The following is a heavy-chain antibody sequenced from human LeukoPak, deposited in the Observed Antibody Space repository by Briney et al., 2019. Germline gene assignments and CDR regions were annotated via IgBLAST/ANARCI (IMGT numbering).Heavy chain of an antibody. CDR2: INHSGNT. CDR3: ARAHRTAPALVGEVDP. J-gene: IGHJ5*02. V-gene: IGHV4-38-2*02. Sequence: PSETLSLTCSVSGYSISSGYYWGWIRQPPGKGLEWIGSINHSGNTYYNSSLKSRASISVDTSKIQFSLRLSSVTAADTAIYYCARAHRTAPALVGEVDPWGQGILVTVSS. D-gene: IGHD3-10*01. CDR1: GYSISSGYY.